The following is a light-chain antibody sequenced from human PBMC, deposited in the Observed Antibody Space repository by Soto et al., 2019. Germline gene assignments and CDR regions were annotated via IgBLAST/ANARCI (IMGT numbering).Light chain of an antibody. CDR3: ISYTSSRTGV. Sequence: QSALTQPASVSGSPGQSITISCSGTSSDVGGYNYVSWYQQHPGKAPKLIIYDVSDRPSGVSNRFSGSKSGNTASLTISGLQTEDEADYYCISYTSSRTGVFGGGTKLTVL. V-gene: IGLV2-14*01. J-gene: IGLJ3*02. CDR2: DVS. CDR1: SSDVGGYNY.